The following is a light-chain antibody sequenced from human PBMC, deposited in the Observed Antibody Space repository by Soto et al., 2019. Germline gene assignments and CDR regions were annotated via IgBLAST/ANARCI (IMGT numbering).Light chain of an antibody. Sequence: ESQMTQSPSTLPASLGDRVTITCRASQSISNWLAWYQQKPGTAPKVPIYHASNLQSGVPSRFSGSGSGTEFTLTISSLQPDDFATYYCQHYNSYSEAFGQGTKVDIK. V-gene: IGKV1-5*01. J-gene: IGKJ1*01. CDR2: HAS. CDR1: QSISNW. CDR3: QHYNSYSEA.